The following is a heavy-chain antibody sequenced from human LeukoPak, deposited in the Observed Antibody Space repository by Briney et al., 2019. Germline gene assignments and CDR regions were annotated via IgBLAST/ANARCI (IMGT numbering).Heavy chain of an antibody. J-gene: IGHJ4*02. V-gene: IGHV3-21*01. Sequence: RGSLRLSCVASGYTFSSFSINWVRQAPGKGLEWVSSISDMSNYIYYADSVRGRFSISRDDARNSLYLQMDSVRGDDTAVYYCARLRRNSDSSGYYYYYDYWGQGTLVTVSS. D-gene: IGHD3-22*01. CDR2: ISDMSNYI. CDR3: ARLRRNSDSSGYYYYYDY. CDR1: GYTFSSFS.